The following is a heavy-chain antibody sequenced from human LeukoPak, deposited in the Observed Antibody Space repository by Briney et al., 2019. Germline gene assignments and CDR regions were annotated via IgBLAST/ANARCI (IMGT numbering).Heavy chain of an antibody. CDR1: GGTFSSYA. CDR2: IIPIFGTA. Sequence: GASVKVSCKASGGTFSSYAISWVRQAPGQGLEWMGGIIPIFGTANYAQKFQGRVTITADESTSTAYMELSSLRSEDTAVYYCARDRRDGYTLDYWGQGTLVTVSS. J-gene: IGHJ4*02. CDR3: ARDRRDGYTLDY. D-gene: IGHD5-24*01. V-gene: IGHV1-69*13.